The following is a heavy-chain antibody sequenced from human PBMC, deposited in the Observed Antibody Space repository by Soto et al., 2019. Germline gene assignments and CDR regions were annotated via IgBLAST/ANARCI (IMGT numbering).Heavy chain of an antibody. CDR2: ISSSGSTI. V-gene: IGHV3-48*03. J-gene: IGHJ4*02. Sequence: GGSLRLSCAASGFTFSSYEMNWVRQAPGKGLEWVSYISSSGSTIYYADSVKGRFTISRDNAKNSLYLQMNSLRAEDTAVYYCARSYYYGSGNDYWGQGTLVTVSS. CDR1: GFTFSSYE. D-gene: IGHD3-10*01. CDR3: ARSYYYGSGNDY.